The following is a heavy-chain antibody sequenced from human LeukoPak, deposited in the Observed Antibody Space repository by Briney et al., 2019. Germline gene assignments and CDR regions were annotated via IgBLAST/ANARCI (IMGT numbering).Heavy chain of an antibody. Sequence: ASVKVSCKASGGTFSSYAISWVRQAPEQGLEWMGGIIPIFGTANYAQKFQGRVTITADESTSTAYMELSSLRSEDTAVYYCARDPRKQQWLALGAYYYYGTDVWGQGTTVTVSS. V-gene: IGHV1-69*01. D-gene: IGHD6-19*01. CDR2: IIPIFGTA. J-gene: IGHJ6*02. CDR3: ARDPRKQQWLALGAYYYYGTDV. CDR1: GGTFSSYA.